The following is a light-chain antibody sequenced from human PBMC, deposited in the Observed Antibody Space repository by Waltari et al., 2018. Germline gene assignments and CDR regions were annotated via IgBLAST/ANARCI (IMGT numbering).Light chain of an antibody. J-gene: IGLJ2*01. CDR3: QVWDSSTF. Sequence: SYGLTQPPSVSVALGQTATLTCGGNNIGFKSVHWYQLKAGQAPVLVSYRDTNRTSGIPARFSGSNSGNTATLTISSAQAGDEADYFCQVWDSSTFFGGGTKLTVL. CDR2: RDT. V-gene: IGLV3-9*01. CDR1: NIGFKS.